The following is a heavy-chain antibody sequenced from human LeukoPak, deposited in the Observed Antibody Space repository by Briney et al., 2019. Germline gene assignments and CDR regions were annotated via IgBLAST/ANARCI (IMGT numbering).Heavy chain of an antibody. Sequence: SETLSLTCTVSGGSISSYYWSWIRQPPGKGLEWIGSLYNSGSTNYNPSLNSRVMILVDTSKNQFSLKLSSVTAADMAIYYCAGGAQWLAHDYWGQGTLVTVSS. CDR2: LYNSGST. V-gene: IGHV4-59*08. D-gene: IGHD6-19*01. CDR1: GGSISSYY. CDR3: AGGAQWLAHDY. J-gene: IGHJ4*02.